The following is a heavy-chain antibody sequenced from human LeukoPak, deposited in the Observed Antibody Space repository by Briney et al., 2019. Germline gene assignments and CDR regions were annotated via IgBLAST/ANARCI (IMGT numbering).Heavy chain of an antibody. J-gene: IGHJ4*02. V-gene: IGHV4-34*09. Sequence: SETLSLTCAVYGGSFSGYYWSWIRQPPGKGLEWIGEINHSGSTNYNPSLKSRVTISVDTSKNQFSLKLSSVTAADTAVYYCARGRKYGDYGNYYFDYWGQGTLVTVSS. CDR3: ARGRKYGDYGNYYFDY. CDR2: INHSGST. CDR1: GGSFSGYY. D-gene: IGHD4-17*01.